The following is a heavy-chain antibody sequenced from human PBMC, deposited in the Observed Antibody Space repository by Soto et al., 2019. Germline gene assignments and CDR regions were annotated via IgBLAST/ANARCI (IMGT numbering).Heavy chain of an antibody. CDR3: ASEYSGYDFHSR. V-gene: IGHV1-24*01. D-gene: IGHD5-12*01. Sequence: ASVKVSCKVSGYTLTELSMHWVRQAPGKGLEWMGGFDPEDGETIYAQKFQGRVTMTEDTSTDTAYMELSSLRSEDTAVYYCASEYSGYDFHSRWGQGTLVTAPQ. J-gene: IGHJ4*02. CDR2: FDPEDGET. CDR1: GYTLTELS.